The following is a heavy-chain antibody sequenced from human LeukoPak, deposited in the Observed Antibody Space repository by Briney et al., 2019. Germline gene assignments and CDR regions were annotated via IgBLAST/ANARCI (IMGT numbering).Heavy chain of an antibody. J-gene: IGHJ4*02. CDR1: GFTFDDYD. V-gene: IGHV3-43*02. CDR2: ISEDGGDT. D-gene: IGHD1-14*01. CDR3: AKDKTRGPGDY. Sequence: GGSLRLSCAASGFTFDDYDMHWVRQTPGKGLECVSLISEDGGDTWYADSVKGRFTISRDNSKNSLYLQMNSLRAEDTAFYYCAKDKTRGPGDYWGQGTLVTVSS.